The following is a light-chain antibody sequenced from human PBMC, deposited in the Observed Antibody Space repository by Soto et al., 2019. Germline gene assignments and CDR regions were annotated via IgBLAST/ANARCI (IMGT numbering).Light chain of an antibody. V-gene: IGKV3-11*01. CDR3: QQRSACLT. CDR1: QSISSA. CDR2: DAS. J-gene: IGKJ4*01. Sequence: EIVLTQSPATLSLSPGDRAILSCRANQSISSALAWYQQKPGQAPRLLIYDASDRATGIPARFSGSRSGTDFTLTISSLKPEDFAVYYCQQRSACLTFGGGTRVEIK.